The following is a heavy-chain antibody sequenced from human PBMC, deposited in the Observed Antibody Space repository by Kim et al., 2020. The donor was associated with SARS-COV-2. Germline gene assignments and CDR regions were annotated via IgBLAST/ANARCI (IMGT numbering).Heavy chain of an antibody. V-gene: IGHV4-39*01. CDR3: ASFENYVFYFDY. CDR2: IYYSGST. CDR1: GGSISSSSYY. Sequence: SETLSLTCTVSGGSISSSSYYWGWIRQPPGKGLEWIGSIYYSGSTYYNPSLKSRVTISVDTSKNQFSLKLSSVTAADTAVYYCASFENYVFYFDYWGQGTLVTVSS. J-gene: IGHJ4*02. D-gene: IGHD3-16*01.